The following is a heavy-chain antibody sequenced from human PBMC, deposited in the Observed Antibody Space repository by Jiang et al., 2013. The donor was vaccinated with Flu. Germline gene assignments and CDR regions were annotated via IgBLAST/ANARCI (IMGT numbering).Heavy chain of an antibody. Sequence: QLLESGGGVVQPGRSLRLSCAASGFTFSSYAMHWVRQAPGKGLEWVAVISYDGSNKYYADSVKGRFTISRDNSKNTLYLQMNSLRAEDTAVYYCVTVRLGELSLGDYWGQGTLVTVSS. V-gene: IGHV3-30-3*01. CDR1: GFTFSSYA. D-gene: IGHD3-16*02. J-gene: IGHJ4*02. CDR3: VTVRLGELSLGDY. CDR2: ISYDGSNK.